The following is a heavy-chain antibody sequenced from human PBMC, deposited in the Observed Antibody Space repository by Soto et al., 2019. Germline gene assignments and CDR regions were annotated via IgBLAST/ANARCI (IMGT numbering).Heavy chain of an antibody. Sequence: GESLKISCKGYGYSFFTYVIGWVRQMPGKGLEWMGIISPRDSDTRDSPSFEGQVTMAVDQSISTAHLQWISLKASDTGMYYCARRDVNNWFVYGGHGTLVTVSS. CDR1: GYSFFTYV. CDR3: ARRDVNNWFVY. J-gene: IGHJ4*01. V-gene: IGHV5-51*01. CDR2: ISPRDSDT.